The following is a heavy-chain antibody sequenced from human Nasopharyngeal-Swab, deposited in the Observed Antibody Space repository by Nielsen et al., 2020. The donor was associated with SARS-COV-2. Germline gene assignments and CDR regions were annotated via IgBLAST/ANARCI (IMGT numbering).Heavy chain of an antibody. CDR2: IFYSGST. J-gene: IGHJ4*02. Sequence: SATLSLTCTVSGGSISSSSYYWSWIRQPPGKGLERIGSIFYSGSTYYNPSHKSRVTISEDTSKNQFSLRLSSVTAADTAVYYCARIPSLYSGSAPFDYWGRGTLVTVSS. V-gene: IGHV4-39*01. CDR1: GGSISSSSYY. D-gene: IGHD1-26*01. CDR3: ARIPSLYSGSAPFDY.